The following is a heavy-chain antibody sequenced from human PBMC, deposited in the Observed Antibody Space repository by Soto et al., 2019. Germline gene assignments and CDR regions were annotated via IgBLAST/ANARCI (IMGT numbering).Heavy chain of an antibody. CDR2: IYTSGST. J-gene: IGHJ6*02. V-gene: IGHV4-4*07. CDR3: ARGLYLGYSSGSYYYYGMDV. Sequence: SETLSLTCTVSGGSISSYYWSWIRQPAGKGLEWIGRIYTSGSTNYNPSLKSRVTMSVDTSKNQFSLKLSSVTAADTAVYYCARGLYLGYSSGSYYYYGMDVWGQGTTVTAP. CDR1: GGSISSYY. D-gene: IGHD6-19*01.